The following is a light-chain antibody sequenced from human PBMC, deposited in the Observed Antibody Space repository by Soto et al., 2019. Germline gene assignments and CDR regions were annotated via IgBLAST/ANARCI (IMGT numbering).Light chain of an antibody. CDR2: DAS. J-gene: IGKJ1*01. CDR3: HQYGSSPLT. V-gene: IGKV3-20*01. Sequence: EIVLTQSPGTLSLSPGERATLSCRASQSVSISQLAWYQQKPGQAPRLLIYDASSRATGIPDRFSGSGSGTDFTLTISRLEPGDFAVYHCHQYGSSPLTF. CDR1: QSVSISQ.